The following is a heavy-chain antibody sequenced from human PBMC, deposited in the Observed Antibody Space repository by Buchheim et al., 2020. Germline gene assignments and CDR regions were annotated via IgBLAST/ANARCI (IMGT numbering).Heavy chain of an antibody. J-gene: IGHJ4*02. D-gene: IGHD6-19*01. Sequence: QVQLVESGGGVVQPGRSLRLSCAASGFTFSSYGMHWARQAPGKGLEWVAVIWYDGSNKYYADSVKGRFTISRDNSKNTLYLQMNSLRAEDTAVYYCARGVAVAPFDYWGQGTL. CDR1: GFTFSSYG. CDR3: ARGVAVAPFDY. CDR2: IWYDGSNK. V-gene: IGHV3-33*01.